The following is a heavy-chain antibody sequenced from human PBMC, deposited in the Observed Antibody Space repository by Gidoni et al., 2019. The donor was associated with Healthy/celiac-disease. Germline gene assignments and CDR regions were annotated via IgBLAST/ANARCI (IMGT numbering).Heavy chain of an antibody. V-gene: IGHV3-9*01. D-gene: IGHD3-22*01. CDR3: AKVLGSSGYLLYDAFDI. CDR1: GFTFDDYA. CDR2: MRWNSGSI. J-gene: IGHJ3*02. Sequence: EVQLVESGGGLVQPGRSLRLSCAASGFTFDDYAMHWVRQAPGRGLEWVSVMRWNSGSIGYADSVKGRFTISRDNAKNSLYLQMNSLRAEDTALYYCAKVLGSSGYLLYDAFDIWGQGTMVTVSS.